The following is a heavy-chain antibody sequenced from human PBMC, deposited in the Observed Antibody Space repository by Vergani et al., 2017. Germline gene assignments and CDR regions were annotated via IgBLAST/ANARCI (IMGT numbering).Heavy chain of an antibody. D-gene: IGHD3/OR15-3a*01. CDR1: GGSISSYY. V-gene: IGHV4-59*01. CDR2: IYYSGST. J-gene: IGHJ6*02. Sequence: QVQLQESGPGLVKPSETLSLTCTVSGGSISSYYWSWIRQPPGKGLEWIGYIYYSGSTNYNPSLKSRVTISVDTSKNQFSLKLSSVTAADTAVYYCARDRLLSFDGMDGWGQG. CDR3: ARDRLLSFDGMDG.